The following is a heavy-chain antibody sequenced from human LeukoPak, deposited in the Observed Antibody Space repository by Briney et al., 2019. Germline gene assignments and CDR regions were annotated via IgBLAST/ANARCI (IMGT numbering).Heavy chain of an antibody. Sequence: PGGSLRLSCAASGFTFNSYAMSWVRQAPGRGLEWVSAISGSGVSTYYADSVKGRFTISRDNSKNTLYLQMNSLRAEDTAVYYCAKDLSTMVRGGPFDPWGQGTLVTASS. CDR1: GFTFNSYA. J-gene: IGHJ5*02. CDR2: ISGSGVST. V-gene: IGHV3-23*01. D-gene: IGHD3-10*01. CDR3: AKDLSTMVRGGPFDP.